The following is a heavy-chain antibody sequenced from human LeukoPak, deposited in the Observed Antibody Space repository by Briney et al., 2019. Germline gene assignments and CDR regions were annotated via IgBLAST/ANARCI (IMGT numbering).Heavy chain of an antibody. Sequence: SETLSLTCAVYGGSFSGYYWSWIRQPPGKGLEWIGEINHSGSTNYNPSLKSRVTISVDTSKNQFSLKLSSVTAADTAVYYCARGRSYFWSGYSSCFDYWGQGTLVTVSS. CDR2: INHSGST. V-gene: IGHV4-34*01. J-gene: IGHJ4*02. D-gene: IGHD3-3*01. CDR3: ARGRSYFWSGYSSCFDY. CDR1: GGSFSGYY.